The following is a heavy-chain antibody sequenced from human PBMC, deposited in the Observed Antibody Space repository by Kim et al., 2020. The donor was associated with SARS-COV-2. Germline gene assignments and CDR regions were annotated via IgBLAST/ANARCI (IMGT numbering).Heavy chain of an antibody. CDR2: INPNSGGT. Sequence: ASVKVSCKASGYTFTGYYMHWVRQAPGQGLEWMGWINPNSGGTNYAQKFQGRVTMTRDTSISTAYMELSRLRSDDTAVYYCARGYSGYDSGDDYGDYGCDYWGQGTLVTVSS. CDR3: ARGYSGYDSGDDYGDYGCDY. CDR1: GYTFTGYY. J-gene: IGHJ4*02. D-gene: IGHD5-12*01. V-gene: IGHV1-2*02.